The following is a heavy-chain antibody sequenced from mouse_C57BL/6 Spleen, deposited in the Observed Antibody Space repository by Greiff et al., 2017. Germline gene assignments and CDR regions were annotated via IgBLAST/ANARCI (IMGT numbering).Heavy chain of an antibody. CDR2: IYPGSGNT. Sequence: QVQLQQSGPELVKPGASVKISCKASGYSFTSYYIHWVKQRPGQGLEWIGWIYPGSGNTKYNEKFKGKATLTADTSSITAYMQLSSLTSEDTAVYYCAKDGFAYWGQGTLVTVSA. CDR1: GYSFTSYY. V-gene: IGHV1-66*01. CDR3: AKDGFAY. D-gene: IGHD2-3*01. J-gene: IGHJ3*01.